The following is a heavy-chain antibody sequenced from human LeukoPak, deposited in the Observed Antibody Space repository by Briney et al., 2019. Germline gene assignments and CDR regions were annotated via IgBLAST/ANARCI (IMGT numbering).Heavy chain of an antibody. D-gene: IGHD2-15*01. CDR1: GFAFSSYS. J-gene: IGHJ4*02. CDR3: ARDGYCSGSSCYSTTDY. CDR2: ISSSSSTI. V-gene: IGHV3-48*04. Sequence: GGSLRLSCAVSGFAFSSYSMNWVRQVPGKGLEWVSYISSSSSTIYYADSVKGRFTISRDNAKNSLYLQMNSLRAEDTAVYYCARDGYCSGSSCYSTTDYWGQGTLVTVSS.